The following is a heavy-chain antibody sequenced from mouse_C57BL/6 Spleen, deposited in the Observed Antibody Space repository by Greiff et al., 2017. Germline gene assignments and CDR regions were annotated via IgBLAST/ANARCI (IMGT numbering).Heavy chain of an antibody. CDR3: TRRDMDYLDY. V-gene: IGHV1-15*01. CDR2: IDPETGGT. CDR1: GYTFTDYE. J-gene: IGHJ2*01. D-gene: IGHD1-1*02. Sequence: VQLQQSGAELVRPGASVTLSCKASGYTFTDYEMHWVKQTPVHGLEWIGAIDPETGGTAYNQKFKGKAILTADKSSSTAYMELRSLTSEDSAVYYCTRRDMDYLDYWGQGTTLTVSS.